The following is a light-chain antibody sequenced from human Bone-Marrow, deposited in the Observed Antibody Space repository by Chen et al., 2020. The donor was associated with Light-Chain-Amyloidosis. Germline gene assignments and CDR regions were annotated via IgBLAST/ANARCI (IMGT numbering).Light chain of an antibody. J-gene: IGLJ3*02. V-gene: IGLV3-21*02. CDR3: QVWESGGNHFWV. CDR1: NIGSES. CDR2: DDN. Sequence: SYVLTQPPSASVAPGQTARIACTGGNIGSESVHWYQQKPGQAPFLVLYDDNARPSGIPERFSGSNSGHTATLTISRVEVGDEASYYCQVWESGGNHFWVFGGGTKLTV.